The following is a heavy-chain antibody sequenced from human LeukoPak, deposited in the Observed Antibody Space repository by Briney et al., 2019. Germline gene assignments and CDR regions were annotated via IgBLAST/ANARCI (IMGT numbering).Heavy chain of an antibody. CDR3: GTLLSNGPFDY. Sequence: SVKVSCKASGGTFSSYAISWVRQAPGQGLEWMGRIIPIFGTANYAQKFQGRVTITTDESTSTAYMELSGLRSDDTAVYYCGTLLSNGPFDYWGQGSLVTVPS. J-gene: IGHJ4*02. V-gene: IGHV1-69*05. CDR2: IIPIFGTA. CDR1: GGTFSSYA.